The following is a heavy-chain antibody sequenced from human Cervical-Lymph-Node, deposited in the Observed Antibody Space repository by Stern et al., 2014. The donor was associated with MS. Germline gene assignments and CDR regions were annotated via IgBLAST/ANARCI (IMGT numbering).Heavy chain of an antibody. D-gene: IGHD3-16*01. Sequence: VQLVESGPGLVKPSQTLSLTCTVSGGSISTTGYYWSWIRQHPGKGLVWIGYIHYSGSTYYNPSLKSRGTISVDTSKNQFSLKLSSVTAADTALYYCARSDRLWGSFDYWGQGSLVTVSS. V-gene: IGHV4-31*03. CDR1: GGSISTTGYY. J-gene: IGHJ4*02. CDR2: IHYSGST. CDR3: ARSDRLWGSFDY.